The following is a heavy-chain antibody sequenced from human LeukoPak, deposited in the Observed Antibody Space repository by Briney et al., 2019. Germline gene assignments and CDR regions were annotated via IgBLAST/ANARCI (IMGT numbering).Heavy chain of an antibody. CDR2: IYYSGNT. D-gene: IGHD2-15*01. J-gene: IGHJ5*02. V-gene: IGHV4-31*03. CDR1: GGSITNDNYF. CDR3: ARDVGFCSGGSCCPYNWFDP. Sequence: SETLSLTCTVSGGSITNDNYFWSWIRQHPGKGLEWIGYIYYSGNTYYNPSLKSRVTMSVDTSKNQFSLKLSSMTAADTAVYHCARDVGFCSGGSCCPYNWFDPWGQGTLVTVSS.